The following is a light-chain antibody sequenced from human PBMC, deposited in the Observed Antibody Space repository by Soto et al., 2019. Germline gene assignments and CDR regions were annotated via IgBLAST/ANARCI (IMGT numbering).Light chain of an antibody. Sequence: QSVLTQPTSVSGSPGQSITISCTGNHNDIGTYDYVSWYQQHPGRAPRLLIHGVTTRPSGISGRFSASKSGLTASLTISGLQPEDEADYYCAAWDDTLVVFGGGTKLTVL. CDR1: HNDIGTYDY. J-gene: IGLJ2*01. V-gene: IGLV2-14*03. CDR2: GVT. CDR3: AAWDDTLVV.